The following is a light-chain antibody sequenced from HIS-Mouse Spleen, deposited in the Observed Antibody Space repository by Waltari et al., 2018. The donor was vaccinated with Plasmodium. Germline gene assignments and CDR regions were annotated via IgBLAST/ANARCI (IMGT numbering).Light chain of an antibody. CDR2: GNS. CDR3: QSYDSSLSGVV. V-gene: IGLV1-40*01. Sequence: QSVLTQPPSVSGAPGQRVTISCPGSSSNIGAGSDVHCYQQLPGQAPKLLIYGNSNRPSGVPDRFSGSKSGTSASLAITGLQAEDEADYYCQSYDSSLSGVVFGGGTKLTVL. J-gene: IGLJ2*01. CDR1: SSNIGAGSD.